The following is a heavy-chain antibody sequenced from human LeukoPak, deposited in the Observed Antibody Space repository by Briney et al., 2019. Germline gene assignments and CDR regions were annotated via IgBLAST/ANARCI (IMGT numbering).Heavy chain of an antibody. D-gene: IGHD6-13*01. CDR1: GFTFSNAW. CDR2: IKSKTDGGTT. V-gene: IGHV3-15*01. CDR3: TTDGSSWYSDY. Sequence: GGSLRLSCAASGFTFSNAWMSWVRQAPGKGREWVGRIKSKTDGGTTDYAAPVKGRFTISRDDSKNTLYLKMNSLKTEDTAVYYCTTDGSSWYSDYWGQGTLVTVSS. J-gene: IGHJ4*02.